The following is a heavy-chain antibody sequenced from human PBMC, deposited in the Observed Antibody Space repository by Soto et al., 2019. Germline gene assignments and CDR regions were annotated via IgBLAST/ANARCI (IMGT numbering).Heavy chain of an antibody. Sequence: QVQLQQWGAGLLKPSETLSLNCAVYGGSFSGYYWSWIRQPPGKGLEWIGEINHRGSINYNPSLNSLVTMTVQTSKNQFPLKLNSVTPADTAVFYCARGSRMTIPAASGRDYYYHGLDVWGQGTAVTVSS. CDR2: INHRGSI. J-gene: IGHJ6*02. CDR1: GGSFSGYY. D-gene: IGHD3-9*01. CDR3: ARGSRMTIPAASGRDYYYHGLDV. V-gene: IGHV4-34*01.